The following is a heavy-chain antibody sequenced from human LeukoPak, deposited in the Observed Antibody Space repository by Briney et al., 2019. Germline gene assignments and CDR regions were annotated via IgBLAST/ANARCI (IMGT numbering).Heavy chain of an antibody. CDR2: IYYSGST. Sequence: SETLSLTCTVSGGSISSYYWSWIRQPPGKGLEWIGYIYYSGSTYYNPSLKSRVTISVDTSKNQFSLKLSSVTAADTAVYYCAREVLRYDSSGVRYYFDYWGQGTLVTVSS. V-gene: IGHV4-59*12. J-gene: IGHJ4*02. D-gene: IGHD3-22*01. CDR1: GGSISSYY. CDR3: AREVLRYDSSGVRYYFDY.